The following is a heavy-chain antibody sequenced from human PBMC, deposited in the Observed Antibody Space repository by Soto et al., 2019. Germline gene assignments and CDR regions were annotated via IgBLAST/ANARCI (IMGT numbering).Heavy chain of an antibody. CDR3: AKDWEY. V-gene: IGHV3-30*18. Sequence: QVQLVESGGGVVQPGRSLRLSCAASGFTFSSYGMHWVRQAQGKGLDWVVVMSYDGSNKYYADSVKGRFTVSRDNSKNTLYLQMNSLSAEDSAVYYCAKDWEYRGKGTLVMVS. CDR2: MSYDGSNK. CDR1: GFTFSSYG. J-gene: IGHJ4*02. D-gene: IGHD1-26*01.